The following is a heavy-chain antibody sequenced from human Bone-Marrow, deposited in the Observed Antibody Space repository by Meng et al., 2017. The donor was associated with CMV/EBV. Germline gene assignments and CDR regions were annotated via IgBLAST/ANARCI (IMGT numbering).Heavy chain of an antibody. V-gene: IGHV4-39*06. CDR3: ARIFPSDYYKYTMDV. CDR2: ISYGGRI. Sequence: ESLKISCTVSGASVSSGTYFWDWIRQPPGKGLEWIGSISYGGRIYYNSSLMSRVSIFEDMSRSQFTLRLSSVTAADTAIYYCARIFPSDYYKYTMDVWGQGTSVTVSS. D-gene: IGHD2-21*02. J-gene: IGHJ6*02. CDR1: GASVSSGTYF.